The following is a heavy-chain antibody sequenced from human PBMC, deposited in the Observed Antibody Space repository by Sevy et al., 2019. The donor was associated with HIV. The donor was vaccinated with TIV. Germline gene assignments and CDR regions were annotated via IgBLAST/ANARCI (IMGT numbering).Heavy chain of an antibody. J-gene: IGHJ6*02. V-gene: IGHV1-69*13. CDR3: ARGFYYDNSGSYYAMDV. D-gene: IGHD3-22*01. CDR1: GGTFSSYA. CDR2: IIPIFGTA. Sequence: ASVKVSCKPSGGTFSSYAFCWVRQAPAQGLEWMGGIIPIFGTANYAQKFQGRVTITADESTGTAYMQLSSLRSEDTAVYYCARGFYYDNSGSYYAMDVWGQGTTVTVSS.